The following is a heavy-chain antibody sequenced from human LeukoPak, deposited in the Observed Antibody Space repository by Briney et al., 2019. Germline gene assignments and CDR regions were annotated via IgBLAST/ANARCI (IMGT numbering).Heavy chain of an antibody. Sequence: GGSLRLSCAASGFTFSSYWMSWVRQAPGKGLEWVANIKQDGSEKYYVDSVKGRFTISRDNAKNSLYLQMNSLRAEDTAVYYCAKGTGNYYYYGMDVWGPGTTVTVSS. J-gene: IGHJ6*02. CDR1: GFTFSSYW. V-gene: IGHV3-7*01. CDR2: IKQDGSEK. CDR3: AKGTGNYYYYGMDV. D-gene: IGHD1-14*01.